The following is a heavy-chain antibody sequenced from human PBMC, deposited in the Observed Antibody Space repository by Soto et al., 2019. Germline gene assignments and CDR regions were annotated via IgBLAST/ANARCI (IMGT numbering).Heavy chain of an antibody. V-gene: IGHV1-69*02. CDR3: ASGSAPDVDY. J-gene: IGHJ4*02. Sequence: QVPLVQSGAEVKNPGSSVKVSCTASGGTFSKYSISWIQQAPGQGLEWMGRIIPYLSVTNYAQKFKGRVTITADKSTGTDYMELNNLRSEDTAVYFCASGSAPDVDYWGQGTLITVSS. CDR1: GGTFSKYS. CDR2: IIPYLSVT. D-gene: IGHD3-10*01.